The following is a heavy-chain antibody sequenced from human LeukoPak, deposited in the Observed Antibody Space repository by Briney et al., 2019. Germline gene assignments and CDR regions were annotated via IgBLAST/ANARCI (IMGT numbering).Heavy chain of an antibody. Sequence: PSETLSLTCTVSGGSISSYYWSWIRQPPGKGLEWIGYIYYSGSTNYNPSLKSRVTISVDTSKNQFSLKLSSVTAADTAVYYCARVGVVRGGNGYHYMDVWGKGTTVTVSS. V-gene: IGHV4-59*12. CDR3: ARVGVVRGGNGYHYMDV. CDR2: IYYSGST. CDR1: GGSISSYY. J-gene: IGHJ6*03. D-gene: IGHD3-10*01.